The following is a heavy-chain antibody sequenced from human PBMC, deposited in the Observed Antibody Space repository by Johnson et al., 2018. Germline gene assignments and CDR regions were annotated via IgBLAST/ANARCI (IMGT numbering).Heavy chain of an antibody. Sequence: QVQLQEAGGGVVQPGRSLRLSCAASGFTFSSHGMHWVRQAPGKGLEWVAVIWSDGSKKYYADSVKAGFTVARDNSKNTLYLQMDRLRAEDTAIYYCARDRGDCSGGSCWGYFLHWGQGTLVTVSS. CDR2: IWSDGSKK. V-gene: IGHV3-33*01. CDR3: ARDRGDCSGGSCWGYFLH. J-gene: IGHJ1*01. D-gene: IGHD2-15*01. CDR1: GFTFSSHG.